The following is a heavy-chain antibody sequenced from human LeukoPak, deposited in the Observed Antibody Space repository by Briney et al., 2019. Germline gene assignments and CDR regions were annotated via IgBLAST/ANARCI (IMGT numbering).Heavy chain of an antibody. CDR1: GFTFSSYW. Sequence: GGSLRLSCAASGFTFSSYWMHWVRQAPGKGLVWVSRINSDGSSTSYADSVKGRFTISRDNAKNTLYLQMNSLRAEDTAVYYCAREHSSSWYFDYWGQGTLVTVSS. V-gene: IGHV3-74*01. CDR2: INSDGSST. D-gene: IGHD6-13*01. CDR3: AREHSSSWYFDY. J-gene: IGHJ4*02.